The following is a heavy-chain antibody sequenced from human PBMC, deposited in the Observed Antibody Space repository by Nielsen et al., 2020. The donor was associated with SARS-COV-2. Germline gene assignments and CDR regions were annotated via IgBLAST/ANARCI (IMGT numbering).Heavy chain of an antibody. CDR3: ARRGIVDDSSGYYYYGMDV. Sequence: GESLKISCKGSGYSFTSYWIGWVRQMPGKGLEWMGIIYPGNSDTRYSPSFQGQVTISADKSISTAYLQWSSLKASDTAMYYCARRGIVDDSSGYYYYGMDVWGQGTTVTVSS. CDR2: IYPGNSDT. J-gene: IGHJ6*02. V-gene: IGHV5-51*01. CDR1: GYSFTSYW. D-gene: IGHD3-22*01.